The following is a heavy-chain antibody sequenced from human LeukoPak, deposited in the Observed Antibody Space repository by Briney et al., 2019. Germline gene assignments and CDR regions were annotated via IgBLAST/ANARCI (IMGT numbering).Heavy chain of an antibody. Sequence: GGSLRLSCAASGFTFSGYYMSWIRQAPGKGLEWVSYISSSGSTIYYADSVKGRFTISRDNAKNSLYLQMNSLRAEDTAVYYCARSEEYSRSSPDWGQGTLVTVSS. V-gene: IGHV3-11*04. CDR3: ARSEEYSRSSPD. CDR1: GFTFSGYY. J-gene: IGHJ4*02. D-gene: IGHD6-6*01. CDR2: ISSSGSTI.